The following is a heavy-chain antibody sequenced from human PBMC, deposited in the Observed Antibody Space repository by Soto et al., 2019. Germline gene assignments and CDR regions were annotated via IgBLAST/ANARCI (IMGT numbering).Heavy chain of an antibody. Sequence: EVQLVESGGGLVKPGGSLRLSCAASGFTFSSYSMNWVRQAPGKGLEWVSSISSSSSYIYYAASVKGRFTISRDNAKIPLCLQMNSLRAEDTAVYYCERDRGGSDSGGWHSCGMDVWGQGTTVNVSS. CDR1: GFTFSSYS. CDR2: ISSSSSYI. V-gene: IGHV3-21*01. CDR3: ERDRGGSDSGGWHSCGMDV. J-gene: IGHJ6*02. D-gene: IGHD6-19*01.